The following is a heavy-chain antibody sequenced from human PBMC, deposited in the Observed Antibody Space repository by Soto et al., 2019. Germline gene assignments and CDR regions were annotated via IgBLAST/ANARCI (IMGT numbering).Heavy chain of an antibody. Sequence: VQLVESGGGLVQPGGSLRLSCAASGFTFSSYGMHWVRQAPGKGLEWVAVISYDGSNKYYADSVKGRFTISRDNSKNTLYLQMNRVRAEDTAVYYCAKDLELGTAMVLYGMHVWGQGGTVTVS. CDR1: GFTFSSYG. CDR2: ISYDGSNK. V-gene: IGHV3-30*18. CDR3: AKDLELGTAMVLYGMHV. J-gene: IGHJ6*02. D-gene: IGHD5-18*01.